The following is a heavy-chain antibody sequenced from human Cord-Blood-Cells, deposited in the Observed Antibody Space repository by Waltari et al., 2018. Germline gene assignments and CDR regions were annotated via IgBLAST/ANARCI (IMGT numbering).Heavy chain of an antibody. J-gene: IGHJ6*03. CDR1: GYTFTGYY. Sequence: QVQLVQSGAEVKKPGASVKVSCKASGYTFTGYYMHWVRQAPGQGLEWMGWINPNSGGTNYAQKFQGRVTMTRDTSISTAYMELSRLRSDDTAVYYCARGRPSRGLRNLYYYMDVWGKGTTVTVSS. CDR2: INPNSGGT. V-gene: IGHV1-2*02. D-gene: IGHD3-16*01. CDR3: ARGRPSRGLRNLYYYMDV.